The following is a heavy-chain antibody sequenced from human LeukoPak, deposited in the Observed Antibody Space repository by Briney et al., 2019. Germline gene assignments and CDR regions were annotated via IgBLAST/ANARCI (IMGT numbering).Heavy chain of an antibody. D-gene: IGHD2-2*01. CDR3: ARDGVGRGYCSSTSCSMDY. CDR2: IIPILGIA. Sequence: SVKVSCKASGGTFSSYAIRWVRQAPGQGLAWMGRIIPILGIANYAQKFQGRVTITADKSTTTAYMELSSLRSEDTAVYYCARDGVGRGYCSSTSCSMDYWGQGTLVTVSS. J-gene: IGHJ4*02. CDR1: GGTFSSYA. V-gene: IGHV1-69*04.